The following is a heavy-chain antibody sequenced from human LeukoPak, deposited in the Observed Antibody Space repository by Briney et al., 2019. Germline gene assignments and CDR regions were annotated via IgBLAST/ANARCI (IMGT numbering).Heavy chain of an antibody. J-gene: IGHJ6*03. CDR2: IDHTGST. V-gene: IGHV4-59*11. Sequence: SETLPLTCSVSGDSISMHYWSWIRQPPGKGLEWIGYIDHTGSTNYNPSLNSRVTISRDTSKNHFSLELSSVTAADTAVYFCARGRVSSSSWSSTYYYYFYMGVWGKGTTVTVSS. CDR1: GDSISMHY. D-gene: IGHD6-13*01. CDR3: ARGRVSSSSWSSTYYYYFYMGV.